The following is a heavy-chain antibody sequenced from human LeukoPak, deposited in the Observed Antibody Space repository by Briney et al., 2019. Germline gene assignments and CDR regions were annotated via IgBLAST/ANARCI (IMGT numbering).Heavy chain of an antibody. D-gene: IGHD2-15*01. Sequence: GGSLRLSCEGSRFSFANYAMSWVRQTPGKGLDWISAINAGGGITYYADSVKGRFTISRENAKNSLYLQMNSLRVGDTAVYYCVRGPYCSGGSCYGHFDHWGQGTLVTASS. J-gene: IGHJ4*02. CDR1: RFSFANYA. CDR2: INAGGGIT. V-gene: IGHV3-23*01. CDR3: VRGPYCSGGSCYGHFDH.